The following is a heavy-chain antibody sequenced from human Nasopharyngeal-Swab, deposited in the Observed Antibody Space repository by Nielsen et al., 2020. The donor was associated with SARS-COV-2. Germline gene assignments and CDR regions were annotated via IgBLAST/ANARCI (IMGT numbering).Heavy chain of an antibody. J-gene: IGHJ4*02. Sequence: GESLKISCAASGFTFSSCAMHWVRQAPGKGLEWVAVISYDGSNKYYADSVKGRFTISRDNSKNTLYLQMNSLRAEDTAVYYCARDRGELLGEYYFDYWGQGTLVTVSS. CDR1: GFTFSSCA. D-gene: IGHD1-26*01. CDR3: ARDRGELLGEYYFDY. CDR2: ISYDGSNK. V-gene: IGHV3-30*04.